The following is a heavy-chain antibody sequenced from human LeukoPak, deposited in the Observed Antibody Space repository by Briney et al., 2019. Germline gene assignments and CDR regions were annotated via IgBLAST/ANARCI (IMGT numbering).Heavy chain of an antibody. D-gene: IGHD3-10*01. CDR1: GYTFTICY. Sequence: GASVKVSFKASGYTFTICYIHWVRQAPGQGLELMGIINPSGGSTSYAQKFQGRVTMTRDTSTSTVYMELSRLRSADTAVYYCARDPNVLLWFGESRPYYYGMDVWGQGTTVTVSS. CDR2: INPSGGST. J-gene: IGHJ6*02. CDR3: ARDPNVLLWFGESRPYYYGMDV. V-gene: IGHV1-46*01.